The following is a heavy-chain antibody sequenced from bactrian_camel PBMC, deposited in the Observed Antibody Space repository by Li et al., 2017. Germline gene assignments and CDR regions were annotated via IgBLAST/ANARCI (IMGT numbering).Heavy chain of an antibody. Sequence: HVQLVESGGGSVQAGGSLRLSCAASRYAIDSACVAWFRQAPGKEREGVARIARTFDTVSYADSVKGRFTISQDYAKKTVYLQMNGLKPEDSAMYVCAAAQGQWWVPLHEGSFGYWGQGTQVTVS. D-gene: IGHD2*01. J-gene: IGHJ6*01. CDR3: AAAQGQWWVPLHEGSFGY. CDR1: RYAIDSAC. V-gene: IGHV3S63*01. CDR2: IARTFDTV.